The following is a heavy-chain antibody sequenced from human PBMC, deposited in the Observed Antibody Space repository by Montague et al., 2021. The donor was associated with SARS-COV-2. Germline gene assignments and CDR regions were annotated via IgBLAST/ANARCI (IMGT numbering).Heavy chain of an antibody. J-gene: IGHJ6*03. V-gene: IGHV4-34*01. CDR1: GGSFSGYH. CDR2: INHGGIT. D-gene: IGHD3-10*01. CDR3: ARLRDGVVPSPILGVGPYYSYYFIDV. Sequence: SETQSLTCAVYGGSFSGYHWNWIRQPPGKGLEWIGEINHGGITNYNPSLKSRLTISADTSKNQFSLKLTSVAAADAAVYYCARLRDGVVPSPILGVGPYYSYYFIDVWGKGTTVTVSS.